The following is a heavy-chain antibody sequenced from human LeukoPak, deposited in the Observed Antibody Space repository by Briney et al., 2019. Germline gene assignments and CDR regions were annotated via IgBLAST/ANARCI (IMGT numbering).Heavy chain of an antibody. CDR3: ASPSGSYYGGGDFDY. D-gene: IGHD1-26*01. V-gene: IGHV4-38-2*01. CDR1: GCSISSGYY. Sequence: KPSETLSLTCAVSGCSISSGYYWGWIRQPPGKGLEWIGSIYHSGSTYYNPSLKSRVTISVDTSKNQFSLKLSSVTAADTAVYYCASPSGSYYGGGDFDYWGQGTLVTVSS. CDR2: IYHSGST. J-gene: IGHJ4*02.